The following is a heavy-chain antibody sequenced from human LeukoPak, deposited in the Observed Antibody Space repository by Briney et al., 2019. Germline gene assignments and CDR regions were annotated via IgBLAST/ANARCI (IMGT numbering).Heavy chain of an antibody. CDR2: IYHSGST. D-gene: IGHD3-3*01. V-gene: IGHV4-38-2*02. J-gene: IGHJ5*02. CDR1: DYSISSGYY. Sequence: PSETLSLTRTVSDYSISSGYYWGWIRQPPGKGLEWIGSIYHSGSTFYNPSLKSRVTISVDTSKNQFSLMLNSVTAADTAVYYCARVPHGETIFGVVLYWFDPWGQGTLVTVSS. CDR3: ARVPHGETIFGVVLYWFDP.